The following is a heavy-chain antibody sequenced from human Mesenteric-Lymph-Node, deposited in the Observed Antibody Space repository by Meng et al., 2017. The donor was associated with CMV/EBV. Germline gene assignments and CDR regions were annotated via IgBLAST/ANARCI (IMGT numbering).Heavy chain of an antibody. D-gene: IGHD5-18*01. Sequence: GESLKISCAASGSTFNTYIMNWVRQAPGKGLEWISSISTRSSYIYYAASVKGRFTISRDNARNSLYLQINSLRAEDTAVYFCAREGGYSYGRNNYHSFGMDVWGQGTTVTVSS. CDR2: ISTRSSYI. CDR3: AREGGYSYGRNNYHSFGMDV. J-gene: IGHJ6*02. CDR1: GSTFNTYI. V-gene: IGHV3-21*01.